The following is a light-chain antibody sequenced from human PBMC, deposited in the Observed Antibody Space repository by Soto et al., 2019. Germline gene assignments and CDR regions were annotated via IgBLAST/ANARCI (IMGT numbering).Light chain of an antibody. CDR3: QQYGSSLPLI. V-gene: IGKV3-20*01. CDR1: QSVSASY. CDR2: GAS. Sequence: IVLTPSQGTLALSPCERATLSSSASQSVSASYLLWYQQKPGRAPRLLTYGASIRATGIPDRLSGSGSGTDFILTISSLEPEDFAVYYCQQYGSSLPLIFGGGTKGDIK. J-gene: IGKJ4*01.